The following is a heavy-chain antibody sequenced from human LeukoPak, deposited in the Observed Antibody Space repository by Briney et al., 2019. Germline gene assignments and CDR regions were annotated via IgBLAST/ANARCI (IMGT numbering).Heavy chain of an antibody. CDR2: TSGDSNYK. CDR1: GFTFNTYS. CDR3: AKKSGRIQLKYYFDY. V-gene: IGHV3-21*04. J-gene: IGHJ4*02. Sequence: GGSLRLSCAASGFTFNTYSMTWVRQAPGKGLEWVSSTSGDSNYKYYADSVRGRFTISRDNAKNSLYLQMNSLRAEDTAVYYCAKKSGRIQLKYYFDYWGQGTLVTVSS. D-gene: IGHD5-18*01.